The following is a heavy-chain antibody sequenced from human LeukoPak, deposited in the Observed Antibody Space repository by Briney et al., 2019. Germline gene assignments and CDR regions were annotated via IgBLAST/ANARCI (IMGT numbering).Heavy chain of an antibody. CDR2: INHSGST. V-gene: IGHV4-34*01. CDR3: ASFRWGVGFEF. Sequence: GSLRLSCAASGFTFSSYAMSWVRQSPGKGLEWIGEINHSGSTNYNPSLKSRVTISVDTSKNQFSLKLNSVTAADTAVYYCASFRWGVGFEFWDQGTLVTVSS. CDR1: GFTFSSYA. J-gene: IGHJ4*02. D-gene: IGHD3-16*01.